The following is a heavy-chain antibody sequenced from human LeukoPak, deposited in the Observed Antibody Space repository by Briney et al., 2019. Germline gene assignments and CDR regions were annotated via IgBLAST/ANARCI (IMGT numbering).Heavy chain of an antibody. Sequence: SSETLSLTCTVSGVSISSYYWSWLRQPAGKALEWIGRIYTSGSTNYNPSLKSRVTMSVDTSKNQFSLKLSSVTAADTAVYYCARIGCSSTSCYDVDYWGQGTLVTVSS. D-gene: IGHD2-2*01. J-gene: IGHJ4*02. CDR2: IYTSGST. CDR1: GVSISSYY. V-gene: IGHV4-4*07. CDR3: ARIGCSSTSCYDVDY.